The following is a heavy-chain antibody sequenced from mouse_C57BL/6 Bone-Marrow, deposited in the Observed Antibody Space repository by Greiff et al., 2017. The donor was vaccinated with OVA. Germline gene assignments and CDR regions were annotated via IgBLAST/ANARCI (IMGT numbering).Heavy chain of an antibody. V-gene: IGHV3-6*01. CDR2: IRYDGSN. Sequence: EVKVEESGPGLVKPSQSLSLTCSVTGYSITSGYYWNWIRQFPGNKLELMGYIRYDGSNNYNPSLKNRISITRDTSKNQFFLKLISVTTEDTATYYCARDRRFDYWGQGTTLTVSS. CDR1: GYSITSGYY. CDR3: ARDRRFDY. J-gene: IGHJ2*01.